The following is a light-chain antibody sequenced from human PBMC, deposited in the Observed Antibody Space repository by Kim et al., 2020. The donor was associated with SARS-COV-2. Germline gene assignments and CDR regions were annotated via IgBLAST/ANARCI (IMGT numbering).Light chain of an antibody. CDR3: QHNNTYPST. V-gene: IGKV1-5*01. CDR1: QNINRW. Sequence: DIQMTQSPSTLSASVGDRVSITCRASQNINRWLAWYQQKPGKAPKVLIYDASTVETGVPSRFSGSGSGTEFTLTISSLQPDDFATYYCQHNNTYPSTFGQGTRLEIK. J-gene: IGKJ5*01. CDR2: DAS.